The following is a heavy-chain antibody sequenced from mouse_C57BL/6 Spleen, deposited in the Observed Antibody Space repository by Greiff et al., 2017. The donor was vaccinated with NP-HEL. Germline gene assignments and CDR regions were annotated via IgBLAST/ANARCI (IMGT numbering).Heavy chain of an antibody. Sequence: VQLQQSGAELVRPGASVTLSCKASGYTFTDYEMHWVKQTPVHGLEWIGAIDPETGGTAYNQKFKGKAILTADKSSSTAYMELRSLTSEDSAVYYCTRGVTGSFDYWGQGTTLTVSS. D-gene: IGHD4-1*01. CDR1: GYTFTDYE. V-gene: IGHV1-15*01. CDR2: IDPETGGT. J-gene: IGHJ2*01. CDR3: TRGVTGSFDY.